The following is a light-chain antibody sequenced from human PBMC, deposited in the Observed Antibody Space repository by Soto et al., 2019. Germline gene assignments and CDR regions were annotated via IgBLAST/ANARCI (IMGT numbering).Light chain of an antibody. J-gene: IGLJ2*01. V-gene: IGLV2-14*01. CDR1: SSDVGGYRY. CDR3: SSYTSSGPLVV. Sequence: QSVLTQPASVSGSPGQSITISCTGTSSDVGGYRYVSWYQQFPDKAPKLMIYEVSNRPSGVSSRFSGSKSGNTASLTISGLQAEDEADYYCSSYTSSGPLVVFGGGTKVIVL. CDR2: EVS.